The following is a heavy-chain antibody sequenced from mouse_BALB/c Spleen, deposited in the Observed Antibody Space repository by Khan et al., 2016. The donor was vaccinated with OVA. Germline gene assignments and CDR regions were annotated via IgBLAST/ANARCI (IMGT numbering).Heavy chain of an antibody. CDR3: ASHLTGSFAY. D-gene: IGHD4-1*01. J-gene: IGHJ3*01. CDR1: GFTFSSYG. V-gene: IGHV5-6*01. CDR2: ISSGGDYT. Sequence: EVELVESGGDLVKPGGSLKLSCAASGFTFSSYGMSWVRQTPDKRLEWVATISSGGDYTYYPDSVKGRFTISRDNAKNTLCLQMSSLKSEDTAMYYCASHLTGSFAYGGQGTLVTGSA.